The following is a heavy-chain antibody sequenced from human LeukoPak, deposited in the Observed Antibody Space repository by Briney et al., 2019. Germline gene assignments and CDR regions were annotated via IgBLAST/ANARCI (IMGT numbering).Heavy chain of an antibody. CDR1: GGSISSYY. D-gene: IGHD3-3*01. CDR2: IYYSGST. CDR3: ARHGRITIFGVAENWFDP. V-gene: IGHV4-59*08. J-gene: IGHJ5*02. Sequence: PSETLSLTCTVSGGSISSYYWSWIRQPPGKGLEWIGYIYYSGSTNYNPSLKSRVTISVDTSENQFSLKLSSVTAADTAVYYCARHGRITIFGVAENWFDPWGQGTLVTVPS.